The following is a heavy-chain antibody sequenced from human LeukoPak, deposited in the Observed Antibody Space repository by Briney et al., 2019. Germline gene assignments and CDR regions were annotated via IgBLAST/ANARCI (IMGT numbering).Heavy chain of an antibody. CDR2: IYYIGST. CDR3: ARLVVLSTSWYGLDY. V-gene: IGHV4-59*08. CDR1: GGSISGYY. Sequence: SETLSLTCTVSGGSISGYYWSWIRQPPGKGLEWIGYIYYIGSTNYNPSLKSRVTMSVDTSKNQFSLNLSSVTAADTAVYYCARLVVLSTSWYGLDYWGQGTLVTVSS. J-gene: IGHJ4*02. D-gene: IGHD6-13*01.